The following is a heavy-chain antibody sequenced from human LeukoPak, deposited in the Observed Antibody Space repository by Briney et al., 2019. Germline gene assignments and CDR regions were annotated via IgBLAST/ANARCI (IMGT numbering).Heavy chain of an antibody. D-gene: IGHD2-15*01. CDR1: EFTFGDFA. CDR2: IRSKAYGGTT. Sequence: GGSLRLSCTASEFTFGDFAISWVRQAPGKGLEWVGFIRSKAYGGTTEYAASVKGRFTISRDDSKSIAYLQMNSLKTEDTAVYYCTRGKGDQGWYWGQGTLVTVSS. CDR3: TRGKGDQGWY. V-gene: IGHV3-49*04. J-gene: IGHJ4*02.